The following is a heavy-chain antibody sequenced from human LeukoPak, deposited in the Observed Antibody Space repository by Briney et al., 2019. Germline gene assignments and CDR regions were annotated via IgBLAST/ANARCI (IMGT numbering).Heavy chain of an antibody. V-gene: IGHV4-34*01. CDR3: ARGGGGSYPLDY. J-gene: IGHJ4*02. CDR1: GGSFSGYY. CDR2: INHSGST. Sequence: SETLSLTCAVYGGSFSGYYWSWVRQPPGKGLEWIGEINHSGSTNYNPSLKSRVTISVDTSKNQFSLKLSSVTAADTAVYYCARGGGGSYPLDYWGQGTLVTVSS. D-gene: IGHD1-26*01.